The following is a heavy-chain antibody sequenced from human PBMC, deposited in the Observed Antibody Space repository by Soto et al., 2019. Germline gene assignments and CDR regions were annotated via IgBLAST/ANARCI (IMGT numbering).Heavy chain of an antibody. V-gene: IGHV4-31*03. CDR3: XXXXXXXXXXXXXXX. Sequence: QVQLQESGPGLVKPSQTLSLTCTVSGGSISSGGYYWTWIRQHPGKGLEWIGYNYYSGITYYNPSLKSRVTISLDTSKNQFSRKLSSVTAADXXXXXXXXXXXXXXXXXXXXXXGQXTTVTVSS. J-gene: IGHJ6*02. CDR1: GGSISSGGYY. CDR2: NYYSGIT.